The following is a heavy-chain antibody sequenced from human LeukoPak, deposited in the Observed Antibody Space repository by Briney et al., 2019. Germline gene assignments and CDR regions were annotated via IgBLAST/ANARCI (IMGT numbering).Heavy chain of an antibody. Sequence: GASVKVSCKVSGYTLAEFSIHWVRQGPAKGLEWMGGFDPEHGETIYAQKFQGRVTMTVDTSTDTASMDLSSLRSEDTAIYYCATGDSSAYYDYWGQGTLVTVSS. J-gene: IGHJ4*02. CDR3: ATGDSSAYYDY. V-gene: IGHV1-24*01. CDR2: FDPEHGET. D-gene: IGHD3-22*01. CDR1: GYTLAEFS.